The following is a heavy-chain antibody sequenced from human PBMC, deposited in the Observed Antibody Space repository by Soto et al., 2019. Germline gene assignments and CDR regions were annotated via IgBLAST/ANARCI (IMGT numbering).Heavy chain of an antibody. V-gene: IGHV3-74*01. D-gene: IGHD2-2*01. CDR2: INSDGSST. CDR1: GFTFSSYW. J-gene: IGHJ6*02. CDR3: ARGDIVVVPAAMFYYYYGMVV. Sequence: EVQLVESGGGLVQPGGSLRLSCAASGFTFSSYWMHWVRQAPGKGLVWVSRINSDGSSTSYADSVKGRFTISRDNAKNTLYLQMNSLRAEDTAVYYCARGDIVVVPAAMFYYYYGMVVWGQGTTVTVSS.